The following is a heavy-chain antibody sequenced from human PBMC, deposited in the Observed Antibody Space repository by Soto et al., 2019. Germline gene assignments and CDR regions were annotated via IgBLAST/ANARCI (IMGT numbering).Heavy chain of an antibody. CDR2: ISSGGGT. Sequence: EVQLLESGGGLVQPGGSLRLSCAASGFTFSSHVMTWVRQGPGKGLQWVSTISSGGGTYYADSVKGRFTISRDNSRNTLYLQMNRLSAEDTAVYYCARFIVEVGAAGWGRPMDVWGQGTTVTVSS. J-gene: IGHJ6*02. CDR3: ARFIVEVGAAGWGRPMDV. V-gene: IGHV3-23*01. D-gene: IGHD2-15*01. CDR1: GFTFSSHV.